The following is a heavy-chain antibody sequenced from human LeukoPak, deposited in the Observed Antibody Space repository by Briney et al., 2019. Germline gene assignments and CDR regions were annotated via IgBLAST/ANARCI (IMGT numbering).Heavy chain of an antibody. Sequence: GGSLRLSCAASGFTFSDSYKTWIRQAPGKGLELLSYISGNSSDVNYIDSVRGRFTISRDNAKNSLYLHMNSLTVEDTAVYYCSRDPRHSDYWGQGTLVTVSS. CDR3: SRDPRHSDY. J-gene: IGHJ4*02. CDR1: GFTFSDSY. CDR2: ISGNSSDV. V-gene: IGHV3-11*01.